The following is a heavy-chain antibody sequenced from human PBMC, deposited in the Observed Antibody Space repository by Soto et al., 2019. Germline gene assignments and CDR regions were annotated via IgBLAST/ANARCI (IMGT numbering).Heavy chain of an antibody. V-gene: IGHV4-34*01. CDR3: ARLMTTVTGRYFDY. D-gene: IGHD4-4*01. J-gene: IGHJ4*02. CDR2: INHSGST. Sequence: PSETLSLTCAVYGGSFSDFYWTWIRQLPGKGLEWIGEINHSGSTNYNPSLKSRVAISVDTSKNQFSLNLRSVTAADTAVYYCARLMTTVTGRYFDYWGQGTLVTVPQ. CDR1: GGSFSDFY.